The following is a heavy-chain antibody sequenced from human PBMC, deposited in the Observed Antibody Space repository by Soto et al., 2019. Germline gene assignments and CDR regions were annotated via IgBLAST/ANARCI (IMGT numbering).Heavy chain of an antibody. Sequence: GGSLRLSCPSSGFSFSAFSMNWVRQAPGKGLEWVSYISSTSSTIYYADSVKGRFTISRDNAKNSLYLQMNRLRGEGAAVDYCAREGGRHCSPTGCYNGFDIWGQGTMVTVSS. CDR1: GFSFSAFS. CDR2: ISSTSSTI. V-gene: IGHV3-48*04. J-gene: IGHJ3*02. D-gene: IGHD2-2*02. CDR3: AREGGRHCSPTGCYNGFDI.